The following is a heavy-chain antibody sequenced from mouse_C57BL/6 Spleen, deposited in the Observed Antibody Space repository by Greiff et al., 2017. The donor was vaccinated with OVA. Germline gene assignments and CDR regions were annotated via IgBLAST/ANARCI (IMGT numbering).Heavy chain of an antibody. CDR3: AKNYGSSYGYFDV. CDR2: IWRGGST. D-gene: IGHD1-1*01. CDR1: GFSLPSYG. Sequence: QVQLKESGPGLVQPSQSLSITCTVSGFSLPSYGVHWVRQSPGKGLEWLGVIWRGGSTDYNAAFMSRLSITKDNSKSQVFFKMNSLQADDTAIYYCAKNYGSSYGYFDVWGTGTTVTVSS. V-gene: IGHV2-5*01. J-gene: IGHJ1*03.